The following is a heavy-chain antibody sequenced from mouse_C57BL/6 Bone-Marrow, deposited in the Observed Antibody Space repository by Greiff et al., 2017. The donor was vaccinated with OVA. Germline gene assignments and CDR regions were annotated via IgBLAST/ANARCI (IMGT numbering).Heavy chain of an antibody. V-gene: IGHV14-4*01. J-gene: IGHJ2*01. Sequence: EVQLHQSGAELVRPGASVKLSCTASGFNIKDDYMHWVKQRPEQGLEWIGWIDPENGDTEYASKFQGKATITADTSSNTAYLQLSSLTSEDTAVYYCTSYGNFDYWGQGTTRTVSS. CDR1: GFNIKDDY. D-gene: IGHD2-1*01. CDR2: IDPENGDT. CDR3: TSYGNFDY.